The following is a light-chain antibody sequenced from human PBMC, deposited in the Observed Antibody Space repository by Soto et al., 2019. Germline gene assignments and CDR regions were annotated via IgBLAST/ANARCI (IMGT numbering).Light chain of an antibody. J-gene: IGKJ2*01. CDR1: QSVSSSY. V-gene: IGKV3-20*01. CDR3: QQYGSSPGYT. Sequence: EIVLTQSPGTLSLSPGERATLSCRASQSVSSSYLAWYQQKTGQAPRLLIYGASSRATCIPDRFSGSGSGTDFTLTISRLEPEDFAVYYCQQYGSSPGYTFGQGTKLEIK. CDR2: GAS.